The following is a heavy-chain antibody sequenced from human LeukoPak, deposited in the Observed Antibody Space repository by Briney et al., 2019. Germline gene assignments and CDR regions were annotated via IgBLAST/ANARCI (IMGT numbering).Heavy chain of an antibody. CDR3: VRVKGSRYWSGSSSDQDPGYYYYIDV. J-gene: IGHJ6*03. V-gene: IGHV3-11*01. CDR2: IPTSGNTI. D-gene: IGHD2-2*01. Sequence: GGSLRLSCAASGFNFGSYYMSWIRQAPGRGLEWVSYIPTSGNTIYYADSVKGRFTLSRGNAKNSLSLQMTRLRAEDSAVYYCVRVKGSRYWSGSSSDQDPGYYYYIDVWGKGTAVTVSS. CDR1: GFNFGSYY.